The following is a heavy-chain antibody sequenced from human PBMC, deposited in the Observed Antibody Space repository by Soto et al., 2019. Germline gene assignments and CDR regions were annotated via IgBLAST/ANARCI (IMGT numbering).Heavy chain of an antibody. V-gene: IGHV3-74*01. CDR2: INSDGSST. J-gene: IGHJ6*02. CDR3: VRRVTDYGMDV. Sequence: EVQLVEFGGGLVQPGGSLRLSCAASGFTLRSYWMHWVRQAPGKGLVWVSRINSDGSSTSYADSVKGRFTISRDNAKNTLFLQMNSLRAEDTAVYYCVRRVTDYGMDVWGQGTTVTVSS. D-gene: IGHD2-21*02. CDR1: GFTLRSYW.